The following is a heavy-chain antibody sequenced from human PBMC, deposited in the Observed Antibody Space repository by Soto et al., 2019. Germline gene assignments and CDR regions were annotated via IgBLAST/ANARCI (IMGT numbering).Heavy chain of an antibody. Sequence: SETLSLTCDLSGDTFSTGGYTCAWFRQPHGKALECTGHTYHSGNPNYSPSLKSRVFISVDRGKSQFCRKVRSVTAADTAVYYFAREAYGDYGGYCNPWRQGIRVTVSS. J-gene: IGHJ5*02. D-gene: IGHD4-17*01. V-gene: IGHV4-30-2*01. CDR3: AREAYGDYGGYCNP. CDR2: TYHSGNP. CDR1: GDTFSTGGYT.